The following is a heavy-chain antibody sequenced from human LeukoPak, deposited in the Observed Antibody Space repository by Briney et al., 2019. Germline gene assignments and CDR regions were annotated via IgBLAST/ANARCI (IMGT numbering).Heavy chain of an antibody. V-gene: IGHV3-15*01. D-gene: IGHD5-18*01. CDR3: TVRYSYGYFDY. J-gene: IGHJ4*02. CDR1: GLTFSNAW. Sequence: PGGSLRLSCAASGLTFSNAWMSWVRQAPGKGLEWVGRIKSKTDGGTTDYAAPVKGRFTISRDDSKNTLYLQMNSLKTEDTAVYYCTVRYSYGYFDYWGQGTLVTVSS. CDR2: IKSKTDGGTT.